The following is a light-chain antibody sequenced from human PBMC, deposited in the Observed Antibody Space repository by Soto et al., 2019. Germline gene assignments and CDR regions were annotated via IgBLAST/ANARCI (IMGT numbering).Light chain of an antibody. V-gene: IGLV2-8*01. Sequence: QSALTQPPSASGSPGQSVAISCTGTSSDVGGYNYVSWYQQYPGKAPKLIMYEVTKRPSGVPDRFSGSKSGNTASLTVSGLQAEDEAAYYCCSYVGSNNYVFGTGTKLTVL. CDR1: SSDVGGYNY. CDR2: EVT. CDR3: CSYVGSNNYV. J-gene: IGLJ1*01.